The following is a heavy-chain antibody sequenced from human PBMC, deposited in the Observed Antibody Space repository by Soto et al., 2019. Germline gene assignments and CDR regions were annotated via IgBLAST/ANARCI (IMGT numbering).Heavy chain of an antibody. CDR2: IYYSGST. CDR3: GGGGVRVTGLEGSSAYCIDP. CDR1: GGSISSGGYY. J-gene: IGHJ6*02. D-gene: IGHD6-6*01. Sequence: QVQLQESGPGLVKPSQTLSLTCTVSGGSISSGGYYWSWIRQPPGKGLEWIGYIYYSGSTYYNPSPLSRGTISAEETKKHCFLKKSSVVAAEEAAEYCGGGGVRVTGLEGSSAYCIDPWGQGTTVTVSS. V-gene: IGHV4-31*09.